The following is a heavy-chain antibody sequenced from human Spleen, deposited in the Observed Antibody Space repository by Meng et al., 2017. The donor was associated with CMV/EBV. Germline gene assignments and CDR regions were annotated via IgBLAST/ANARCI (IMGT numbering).Heavy chain of an antibody. V-gene: IGHV3-21*01. CDR3: ARGQYSESYPRVDYVDY. CDR1: GFTFDDFA. D-gene: IGHD1-26*01. CDR2: ISSSSSYI. Sequence: GGCLRLSCTASGFTFDDFAMHWVRQTPGEVLEWVSSISSSSSYIYYADSVKGRFTIARDNAKNSLYLQMNSLRADDTAVYYCARGQYSESYPRVDYVDYWGQGTLVTVSS. J-gene: IGHJ4*02.